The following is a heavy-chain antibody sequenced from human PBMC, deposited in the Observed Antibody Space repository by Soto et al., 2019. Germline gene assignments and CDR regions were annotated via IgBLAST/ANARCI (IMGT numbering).Heavy chain of an antibody. CDR2: ISGSGGST. CDR3: ARGLFVSGYPYMDV. J-gene: IGHJ6*03. Sequence: PGGSLGLSCAASGFTFSSYAMSWVRQAPGKGLEWVSAISGSGGSTYYADSVKGRFTISRDNSKNTLYLQMNSLRAEDTAVYYCARGLFVSGYPYMDVWGKGTTVTVSS. CDR1: GFTFSSYA. V-gene: IGHV3-23*01. D-gene: IGHD5-12*01.